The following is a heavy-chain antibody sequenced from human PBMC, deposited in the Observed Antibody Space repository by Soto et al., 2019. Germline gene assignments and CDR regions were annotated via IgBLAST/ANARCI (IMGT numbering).Heavy chain of an antibody. D-gene: IGHD6-19*01. CDR2: ISYDGSNK. J-gene: IGHJ3*02. Sequence: QVQLVESGGGVVQPGRSLRLSCAASGFTFSNYGMHWVRQAPGKGLEWVAVISYDGSNKYYADSVKGRFTISRDNSKNTLYLQINSLSAEDTAVYYCAKDKSQWRDGAFDIWGRGTMVTVSS. CDR3: AKDKSQWRDGAFDI. V-gene: IGHV3-30*18. CDR1: GFTFSNYG.